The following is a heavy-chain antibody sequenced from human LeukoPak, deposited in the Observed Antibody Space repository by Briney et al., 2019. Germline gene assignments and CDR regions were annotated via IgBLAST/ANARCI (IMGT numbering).Heavy chain of an antibody. CDR3: ARERGYCSGGSCNWFDP. V-gene: IGHV4-38-2*02. CDR1: GYSISSGYY. J-gene: IGHJ5*02. CDR2: IHHSGGT. D-gene: IGHD2-15*01. Sequence: SETLSLTCTVSGYSISSGYYWGWIRQPPGKGLEWIESIHHSGGTYYNPSLKSRVTITVDTSKNQFSLKLSSVTAADTAVYYCARERGYCSGGSCNWFDPWGQGTLVTVSS.